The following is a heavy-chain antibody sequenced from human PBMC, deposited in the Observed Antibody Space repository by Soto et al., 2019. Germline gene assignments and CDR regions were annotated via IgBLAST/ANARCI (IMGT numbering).Heavy chain of an antibody. CDR1: GFTFSKYA. CDR3: VRDDIGDPNVLNM. D-gene: IGHD2-15*01. J-gene: IGHJ3*02. CDR2: ITSDGDST. V-gene: IGHV3-64*04. Sequence: GGSLRLSCSVSGFTFSKYAMHWVRQAPGKGLEYVSGITSDGDSTWHADSVKDRFTISRDNSINTLYLQMNSLRVEDTAFYYCVRDDIGDPNVLNMWGQGTMVTVSS.